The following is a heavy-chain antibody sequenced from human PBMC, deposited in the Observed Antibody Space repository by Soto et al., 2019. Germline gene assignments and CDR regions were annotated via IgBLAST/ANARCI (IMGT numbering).Heavy chain of an antibody. CDR3: AIVGGYDHHYYMDV. D-gene: IGHD6-25*01. CDR2: ISGSGGST. J-gene: IGHJ6*03. Sequence: GGSLRLSCAASGFTFSSYAMSWVRQAPGKGLEWVSAISGSGGSTYYADSVKGRFTISRDNSKNTLYLQMNSLRAEDTAVYYCAIVGGYDHHYYMDVWGKGTTVTVSS. V-gene: IGHV3-23*01. CDR1: GFTFSSYA.